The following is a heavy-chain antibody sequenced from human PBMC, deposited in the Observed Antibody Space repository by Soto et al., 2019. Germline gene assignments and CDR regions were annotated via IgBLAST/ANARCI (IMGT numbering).Heavy chain of an antibody. CDR1: GGSIGSYY. V-gene: IGHV4-59*01. D-gene: IGHD4-4*01. CDR3: ARTSYLTTVTQSYYFDY. CDR2: IYYSGST. Sequence: SETLSLTCTVSGGSIGSYYWSWIRQPPGKGLEWIGYIYYSGSTNYNPSLKSRVTISVDTSKNQFSLKLSSVTAADTAVYYCARTSYLTTVTQSYYFDYWGQGTLVTVSS. J-gene: IGHJ4*02.